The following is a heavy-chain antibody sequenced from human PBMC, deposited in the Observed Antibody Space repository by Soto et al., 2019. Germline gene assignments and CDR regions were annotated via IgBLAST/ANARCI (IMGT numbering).Heavy chain of an antibody. V-gene: IGHV3-30*18. D-gene: IGHD6-19*01. Sequence: PGGSLRLSCGASGFSFSKYGMHWVRQAPGEGLEWLSLISYDGSEKWYAESVKGRFTISRDNSKNTLYLQMNSLRGDDTAVYYCAKGYEVSPPVASGWYSNYFYGVDVWGRGTTVTV. J-gene: IGHJ6*02. CDR2: ISYDGSEK. CDR3: AKGYEVSPPVASGWYSNYFYGVDV. CDR1: GFSFSKYG.